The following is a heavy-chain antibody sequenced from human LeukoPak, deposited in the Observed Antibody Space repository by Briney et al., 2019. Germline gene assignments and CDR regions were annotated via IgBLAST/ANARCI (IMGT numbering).Heavy chain of an antibody. CDR1: GYTFTSYG. J-gene: IGHJ5*02. CDR3: ARERVSSSSSFGWFDP. CDR2: INPNSGGT. D-gene: IGHD6-6*01. V-gene: IGHV1-2*02. Sequence: ASVKVSCKASGYTFTSYGISWVRQAPGRGLEWMGWINPNSGGTNYAQKFQGRVTMTRDTSISTAYMELSGLRSDDTAVYYCARERVSSSSSFGWFDPWGQGTLVTVSS.